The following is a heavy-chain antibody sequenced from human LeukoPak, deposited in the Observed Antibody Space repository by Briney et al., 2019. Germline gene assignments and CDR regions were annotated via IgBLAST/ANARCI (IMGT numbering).Heavy chain of an antibody. Sequence: ASVKVSCKATGYTFTSYYMHWVRPPPGKGLEWVGIINPSGGSTSYAQKFQGRVTMTRDTSTSTVYMELSSLRSEDTAVYYCASTITAMVTLFDYWGQGTLVTVSS. J-gene: IGHJ4*02. V-gene: IGHV1-46*01. CDR1: GYTFTSYY. D-gene: IGHD5-18*01. CDR2: INPSGGST. CDR3: ASTITAMVTLFDY.